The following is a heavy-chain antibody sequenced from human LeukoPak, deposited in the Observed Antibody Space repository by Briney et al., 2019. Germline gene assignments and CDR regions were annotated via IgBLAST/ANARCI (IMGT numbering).Heavy chain of an antibody. Sequence: GGSLSLSCAASGFTFCSYWMQWVRPAPGKGLVWVSRIDGDGSSTNYADSVKGRFTISRDNAKNTLYLQMNSLRAEDTAVYYCARGYSGYFYYWGQGTLVTVSS. D-gene: IGHD5-12*01. CDR2: IDGDGSST. CDR3: ARGYSGYFYY. CDR1: GFTFCSYW. V-gene: IGHV3-74*01. J-gene: IGHJ4*02.